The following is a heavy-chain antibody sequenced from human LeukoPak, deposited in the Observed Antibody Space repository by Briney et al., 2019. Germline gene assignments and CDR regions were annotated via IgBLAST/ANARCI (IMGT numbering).Heavy chain of an antibody. CDR1: GFTFSSYA. J-gene: IGHJ6*02. D-gene: IGHD3-10*01. CDR2: ISYDGSNK. CDR3: ARDPVRDTGNYYYYGMDV. Sequence: GGSLRLSCAASGFTFSSYAMHWVRQAPGKGLEWVAVISYDGSNKYYADSVKGRFTISRDNSKNTLYLQMNSLRAEDTAVYYCARDPVRDTGNYYYYGMDVWGQGTTVTVSS. V-gene: IGHV3-30*14.